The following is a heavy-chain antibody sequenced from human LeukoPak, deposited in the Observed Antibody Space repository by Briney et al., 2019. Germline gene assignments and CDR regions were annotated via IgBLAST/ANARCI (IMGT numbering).Heavy chain of an antibody. V-gene: IGHV3-30*18. CDR3: AKDSTVDYGGSFDY. CDR1: GFTFSSYG. Sequence: GGSLRLSCAASGFTFSSYGMHWVRQAPGKGLEWVAVISYDGSNKYYADSVKGRFTISRDNSKNTLYLQMNSLGAEDTAVYYCAKDSTVDYGGSFDYWGQGTLVTVSS. J-gene: IGHJ4*02. D-gene: IGHD3-16*01. CDR2: ISYDGSNK.